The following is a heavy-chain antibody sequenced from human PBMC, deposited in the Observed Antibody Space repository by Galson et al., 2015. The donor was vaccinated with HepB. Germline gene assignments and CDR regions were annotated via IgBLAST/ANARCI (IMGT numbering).Heavy chain of an antibody. Sequence: SLRLSCAASGFTFSSYGMHWVRQAPGKGLEWVAVIWYDGSNKYYADSVKGRFTISRDNSKNTLYLQMNSLRAEDTAVYYCARESPPGSGYYFDAFDIWGQGTMVTVSS. CDR1: GFTFSSYG. CDR3: ARESPPGSGYYFDAFDI. D-gene: IGHD3-22*01. CDR2: IWYDGSNK. J-gene: IGHJ3*02. V-gene: IGHV3-33*08.